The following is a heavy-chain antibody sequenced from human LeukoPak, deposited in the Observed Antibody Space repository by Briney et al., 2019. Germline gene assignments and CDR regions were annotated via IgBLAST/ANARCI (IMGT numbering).Heavy chain of an antibody. V-gene: IGHV3-30*04. CDR2: ISHDGSKK. J-gene: IGHJ4*02. Sequence: PGKSLRLSCAAAKSSLSAWAMHWVRQAPDKGLEWVAVISHDGSKKYYEESVKGRFTISRDNSNNTLFLQMNSLRTEDTAVYYCARGGLEPVDSWGQGTLVAVSS. D-gene: IGHD3-16*01. CDR3: ARGGLEPVDS. CDR1: KSSLSAWA.